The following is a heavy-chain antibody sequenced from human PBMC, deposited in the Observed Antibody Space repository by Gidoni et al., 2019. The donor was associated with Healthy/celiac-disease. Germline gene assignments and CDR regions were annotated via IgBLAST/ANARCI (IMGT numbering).Heavy chain of an antibody. D-gene: IGHD3-22*01. CDR3: AHSYYYDTLMPLDY. Sequence: QITLKESGPTLVKPTQTLTLTCTFSGFSLSTSGVGVGGIRQPPGTALEWLALIYWDDDKRYSPSLKSRLTITKDTSKNQVVLTMTNMDPVDTATYYCAHSYYYDTLMPLDYWGQGTLVTVSS. V-gene: IGHV2-5*02. CDR1: GFSLSTSGVG. J-gene: IGHJ4*02. CDR2: IYWDDDK.